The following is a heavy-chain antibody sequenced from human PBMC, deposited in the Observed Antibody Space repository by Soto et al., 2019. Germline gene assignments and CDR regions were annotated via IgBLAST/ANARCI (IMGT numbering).Heavy chain of an antibody. V-gene: IGHV1-2*02. J-gene: IGHJ6*02. Sequence: GASVKVSCKASGYTFTGYYMHWVRQAPGQGLEWMGWINPNSGGTNYAQKFQGRVTMTRDTSISTACMELSRLRSDDTAVYYCADIWSGYRPVHTPPLDVWGQGTTVTVSS. D-gene: IGHD3-3*01. CDR2: INPNSGGT. CDR1: GYTFTGYY. CDR3: ADIWSGYRPVHTPPLDV.